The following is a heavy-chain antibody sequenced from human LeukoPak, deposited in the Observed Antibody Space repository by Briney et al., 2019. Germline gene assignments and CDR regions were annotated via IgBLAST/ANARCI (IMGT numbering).Heavy chain of an antibody. CDR1: GYTFTSYD. CDR3: ARGGASAAARRFDP. CDR2: MNPNSGNT. D-gene: IGHD2-2*01. Sequence: GASVKVSCKASGYTFTSYDINWVRQATGQGLEWMGWMNPNSGNTGYAQKFHGRITITSNTSTSTAFMELGSLRSEDTAVYYCARGGASAAARRFDPWGQGTPVTVSS. V-gene: IGHV1-8*01. J-gene: IGHJ5*02.